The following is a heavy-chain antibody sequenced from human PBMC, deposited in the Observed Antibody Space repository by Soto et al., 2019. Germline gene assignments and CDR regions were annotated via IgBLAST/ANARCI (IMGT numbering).Heavy chain of an antibody. CDR2: IIPDFGTG. J-gene: IGHJ4*02. CDR1: GGTLNSYA. Sequence: QVLLVQSGAEVREPGSSVNVSCKASGGTLNSYAISWVRQAPGQGLEWMGGIIPDFGTGNSAQKFRGRVSITADASTTTVYMGLSGLTLEDTAVYYCARERGGYNRGDFEFWGQGTQVTVSS. V-gene: IGHV1-69*01. D-gene: IGHD1-26*01. CDR3: ARERGGYNRGDFEF.